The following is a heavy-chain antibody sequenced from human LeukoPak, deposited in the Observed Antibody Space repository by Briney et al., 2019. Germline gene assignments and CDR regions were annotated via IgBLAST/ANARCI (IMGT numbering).Heavy chain of an antibody. V-gene: IGHV3-74*01. CDR2: ISNDGSST. D-gene: IGHD2-8*02. CDR1: GXTFSFYW. CDR3: ARDNEFCTGGTCRLDF. Sequence: PGGSLRLSCACSGXTFSFYWMHWVRQAPGKGLVWVSRISNDGSSTSYAGSVKGRFTISRDNAKNTLYLQMNSLRDEDTAVYYCARDNEFCTGGTCRLDFWGQGALVTVSS. J-gene: IGHJ4*02.